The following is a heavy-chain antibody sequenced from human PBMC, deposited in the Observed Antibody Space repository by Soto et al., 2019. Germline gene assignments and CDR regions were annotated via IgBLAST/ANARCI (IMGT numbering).Heavy chain of an antibody. V-gene: IGHV3-66*01. J-gene: IGHJ3*02. CDR1: GFTVSSNY. CDR3: ARVVGQWLYAFDI. CDR2: IYSAGGT. Sequence: EVQLVDSGGGLVQPGGSLRLSCAASGFTVSSNYMSWVRQAPGKGLEWVSVIYSAGGTDYADSVKGRFTISRDNSKNTLYLQMNSLRAEDTAVYYCARVVGQWLYAFDIWGQGKIVTVSS. D-gene: IGHD6-19*01.